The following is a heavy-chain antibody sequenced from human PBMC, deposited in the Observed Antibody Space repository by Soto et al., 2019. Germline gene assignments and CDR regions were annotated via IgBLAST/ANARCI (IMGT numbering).Heavy chain of an antibody. J-gene: IGHJ5*02. CDR2: IYYSGST. Sequence: QVQLQESGPGLVKPSETLSLTCTVSGGSISSYYWSWIRQPPGKGLEWIGYIYYSGSTNYNPSLKSRVTISVDTSKNQFSLKLSSVTAADTAVYYCARVELLRAGENWFDPWGQGTLVTVSS. V-gene: IGHV4-59*08. D-gene: IGHD1-26*01. CDR3: ARVELLRAGENWFDP. CDR1: GGSISSYY.